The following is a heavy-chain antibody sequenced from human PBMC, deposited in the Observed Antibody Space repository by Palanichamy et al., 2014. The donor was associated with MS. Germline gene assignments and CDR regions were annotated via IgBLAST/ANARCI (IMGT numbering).Heavy chain of an antibody. V-gene: IGHV3-64*01. J-gene: IGHJ6*02. CDR1: GFTFSNYA. CDR3: ARVGGGYLGYHDQSYSYYYGMDV. D-gene: IGHD1-26*01. CDR2: ISSHGGST. Sequence: EVQLVESGGGLVQPGGSLRLSCVASGFTFSNYAMHWVRRAPGKGLEYVSGISSHGGSTYYATSVKGRFTISRDNSKNTLYLQMGSLRAEDMAVYFCARVGGGYLGYHDQSYSYYYGMDVWGQGTTVTVSS.